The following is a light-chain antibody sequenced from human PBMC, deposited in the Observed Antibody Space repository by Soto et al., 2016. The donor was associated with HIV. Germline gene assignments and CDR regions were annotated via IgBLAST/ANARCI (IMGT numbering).Light chain of an antibody. V-gene: IGKV1-33*01. CDR3: QHYDNLPYT. Sequence: DIQMTQSPSSLSAYVGDRVTITCQATQHISNHLNWYQQKTGKAPELLIHDASNLEPGVPSRFSGSGSGTDFTFTISSLQPEDIATYYCQHYDNLPYTFGQGTNRGDQT. J-gene: IGKJ2*01. CDR1: QHISNH. CDR2: DAS.